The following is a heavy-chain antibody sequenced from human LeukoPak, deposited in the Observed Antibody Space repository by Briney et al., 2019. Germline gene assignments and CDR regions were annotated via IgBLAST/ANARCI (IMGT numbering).Heavy chain of an antibody. J-gene: IGHJ4*02. CDR3: ARDDAGIAAAGTSG. V-gene: IGHV3-7*01. D-gene: IGHD6-13*01. Sequence: AGRSLRLSCAASGFTFSSYAMSWVRQAPGKGLEWVANIKQDGSEKYYVDSVKGRFTISRDNAKNSLYLQMNSLRAEDTAVYYCARDDAGIAAAGTSGWGQGTLVTVSS. CDR2: IKQDGSEK. CDR1: GFTFSSYA.